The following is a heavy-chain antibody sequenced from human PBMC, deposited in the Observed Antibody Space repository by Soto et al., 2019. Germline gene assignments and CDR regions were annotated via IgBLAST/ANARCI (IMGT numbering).Heavy chain of an antibody. D-gene: IGHD6-19*01. J-gene: IGHJ4*02. V-gene: IGHV3-23*01. CDR1: GFTFSTYA. Sequence: GGSLRRSCAASGFTFSTYAMNCVRQAPGKGLEWVSGISGSGDSTYYADSVKGRFTVSRDNSKNTLYLQMNSLRAEDTAVFYCAKERSSGWSFDYWGQGTLVTVSS. CDR3: AKERSSGWSFDY. CDR2: ISGSGDST.